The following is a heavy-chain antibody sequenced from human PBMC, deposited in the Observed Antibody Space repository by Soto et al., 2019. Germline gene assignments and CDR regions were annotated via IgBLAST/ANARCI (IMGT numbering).Heavy chain of an antibody. J-gene: IGHJ4*02. CDR3: ARVHYYGSGSYYFDY. CDR1: GGSISNYY. Sequence: SETLSLTCTVSGGSISNYYWSWLRQPPEKGLEWVGYIYYSGSTNYNPSLKSRVTISVDTSRKQFSLRLSSVTAADTAVYYCARVHYYGSGSYYFDYWGQGTLVTAPQ. D-gene: IGHD3-10*01. CDR2: IYYSGST. V-gene: IGHV4-59*01.